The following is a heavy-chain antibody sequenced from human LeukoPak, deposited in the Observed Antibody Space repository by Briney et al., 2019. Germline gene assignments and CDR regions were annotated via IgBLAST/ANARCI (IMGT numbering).Heavy chain of an antibody. CDR2: IIPIFGTA. CDR3: ARDYYGSGSYGTPFDY. J-gene: IGHJ4*02. CDR1: GYTFTGYY. V-gene: IGHV1-69*06. Sequence: SVKVSCKTSGYTFTGYYMHWVRQAPGQGLEWMGGIIPIFGTANYAQKFQGRVTITADKSTSTAYMELSSLRSEDTAVYYCARDYYGSGSYGTPFDYWGQGTLVTVSS. D-gene: IGHD3-10*01.